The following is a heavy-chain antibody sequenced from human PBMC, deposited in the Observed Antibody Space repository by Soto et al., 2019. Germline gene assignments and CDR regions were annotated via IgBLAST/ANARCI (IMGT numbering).Heavy chain of an antibody. D-gene: IGHD3-22*01. J-gene: IGHJ5*01. Sequence: SETLYLTCTFSGGSISSYYWSWIRQPPGKGLEWIGYIYYTGTTTYNPSIKSRVTISVDSSKNQFSLNLTSVSAADTAVYYCARLGGFYQSLDSWGQGTLVTVSS. CDR3: ARLGGFYQSLDS. CDR2: IYYTGTT. CDR1: GGSISSYY. V-gene: IGHV4-59*08.